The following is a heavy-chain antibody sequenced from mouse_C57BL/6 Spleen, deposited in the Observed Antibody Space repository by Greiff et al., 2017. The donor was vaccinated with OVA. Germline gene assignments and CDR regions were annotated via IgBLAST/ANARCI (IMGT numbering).Heavy chain of an antibody. CDR2: IYPSDSET. D-gene: IGHD2-3*01. CDR3: ARDLSFAY. Sequence: VQLQQPGAELVRPGSSVKLSCKASGYTFTSYWMDWVKQRPGQGLEWIGNIYPSDSETHYNQKFKDKATLTVDKSSSTAYMQLSSLTSEDSAVYYCARDLSFAYWGQGTLVTVSA. CDR1: GYTFTSYW. V-gene: IGHV1-61*01. J-gene: IGHJ3*01.